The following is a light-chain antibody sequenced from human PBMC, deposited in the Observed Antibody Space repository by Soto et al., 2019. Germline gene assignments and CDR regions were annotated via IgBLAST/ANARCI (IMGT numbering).Light chain of an antibody. Sequence: QSVLTQPPSVSAAPGQKVTISCSGSSSNIGGNNYISWYQHHPGKGPKLIIYEVSERPSGVPDRFSGSKSGNTASLTVSGLQAEDEADYYCSSYAGSNNRGVFGSGTKVTVL. CDR1: SSNIGGNNY. V-gene: IGLV2-8*01. CDR3: SSYAGSNNRGV. J-gene: IGLJ1*01. CDR2: EVS.